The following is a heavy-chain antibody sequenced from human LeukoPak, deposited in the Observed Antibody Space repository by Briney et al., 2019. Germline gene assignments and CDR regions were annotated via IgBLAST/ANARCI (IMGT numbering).Heavy chain of an antibody. CDR3: ARGGRMDYYDSSGPGAFDI. CDR1: GASISSGSYY. Sequence: SETLSLTCNVSGASISSGSYYWTWIRQPAGRGLEWIGRVYTSGSTNYNPSLRSRVAISLDTSKNQFSLKLSSVTAADTAVYYCARGGRMDYYDSSGPGAFDIWGQGTMVTVSS. D-gene: IGHD3-22*01. V-gene: IGHV4-61*02. CDR2: VYTSGST. J-gene: IGHJ3*02.